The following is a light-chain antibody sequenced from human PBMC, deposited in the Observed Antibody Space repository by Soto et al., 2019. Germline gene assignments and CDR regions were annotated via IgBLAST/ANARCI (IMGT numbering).Light chain of an antibody. CDR1: QSVSSN. V-gene: IGKV3-15*01. J-gene: IGKJ1*01. Sequence: EMVMTQSPVTLSVSPGERATLSCRASQSVSSNLAWYQQKPGQAPRLLIYGASTRATGFPARFSGSGSGTEFTLTISSLQSEDFAVYYCQQYNNWPPWTFGQGTKVEIK. CDR2: GAS. CDR3: QQYNNWPPWT.